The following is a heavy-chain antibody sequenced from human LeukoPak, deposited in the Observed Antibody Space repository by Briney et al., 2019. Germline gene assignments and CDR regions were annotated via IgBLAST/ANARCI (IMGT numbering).Heavy chain of an antibody. Sequence: ASVKVSCKASGYTFVANYIHWVRRAPGQGLEWMGWINPNNGATNYAQMFQGRVTLTRDTSINTVYMELSSLKSDDTAIFYCARVTLDFSGWRIDFWGQGTLVTVSS. J-gene: IGHJ4*02. CDR2: INPNNGAT. CDR1: GYTFVANY. D-gene: IGHD6-19*01. CDR3: ARVTLDFSGWRIDF. V-gene: IGHV1-2*02.